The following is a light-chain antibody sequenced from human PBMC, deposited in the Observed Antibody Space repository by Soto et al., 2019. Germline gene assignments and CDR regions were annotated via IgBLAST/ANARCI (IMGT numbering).Light chain of an antibody. J-gene: IGKJ2*01. Sequence: DIQLTQSPSFLSASVGDRVTVTSRASQGISGYLAWYQQNPGKAPKLLIYATSTWQSGVPSRFSGRGSGTEFTLTISSLQPEDFATYYCQQLYSYPVTFGQGTKLEIK. CDR1: QGISGY. CDR3: QQLYSYPVT. CDR2: ATS. V-gene: IGKV1-9*01.